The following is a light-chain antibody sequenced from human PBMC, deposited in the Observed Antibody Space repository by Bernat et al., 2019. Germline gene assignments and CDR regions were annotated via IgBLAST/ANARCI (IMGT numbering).Light chain of an antibody. CDR1: SSDVGAYTY. CDR2: DVS. CDR3: SAWTTTNVYV. J-gene: IGLJ1*01. Sequence: QSALTQPAAVSGSPGQSITISCTGTSSDVGAYTYVSWYQQVPGKVPKLLISDVSDRPSGVSNPFSGTKSGNTASLTISGLQAEDEADYYGSAWTTTNVYVFGTGTKVTVL. V-gene: IGLV2-14*03.